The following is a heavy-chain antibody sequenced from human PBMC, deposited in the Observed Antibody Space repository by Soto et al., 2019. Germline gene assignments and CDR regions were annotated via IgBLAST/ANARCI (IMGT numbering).Heavy chain of an antibody. V-gene: IGHV3-23*01. D-gene: IGHD5-12*01. CDR2: ISGSGADS. Sequence: EVQLLESGGGLVQPGGSLRLSCAASGFTFSRYAMSWVRQAPGKGLERVSTISGSGADSYGADSVKGRFIISRDNSKNTMSLQINSMRAEDTAVYYCAKSTGVLATTGGALDIWGQGTVVTVSS. CDR1: GFTFSRYA. J-gene: IGHJ3*02. CDR3: AKSTGVLATTGGALDI.